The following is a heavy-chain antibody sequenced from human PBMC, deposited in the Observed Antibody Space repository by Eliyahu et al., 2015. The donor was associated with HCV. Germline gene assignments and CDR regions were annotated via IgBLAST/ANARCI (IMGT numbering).Heavy chain of an antibody. J-gene: IGHJ6*02. CDR3: ATDSPYREPVRYYYGMDV. D-gene: IGHD1-26*01. Sequence: QVQLVQSGAEVKKPGASVKVSCKVSGYTLTELSMHWVRQAPGKGLEWMGGFDPEDGETIYAQKFQGRVTMTEDTSTDTAYMELSSLRSEDTAVYYCATDSPYREPVRYYYGMDVWGQGTTVTVSS. CDR2: FDPEDGET. V-gene: IGHV1-24*01. CDR1: GYTLTELS.